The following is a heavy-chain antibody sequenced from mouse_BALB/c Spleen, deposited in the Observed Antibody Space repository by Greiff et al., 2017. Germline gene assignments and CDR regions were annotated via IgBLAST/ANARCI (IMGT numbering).Heavy chain of an antibody. V-gene: IGHV5-17*02. J-gene: IGHJ3*01. CDR3: ARYYRYDEAWFAY. Sequence: EVQGVESGGGLVQPGGSRKLSCAASGFTFSSFGMHWVRQAPEKGLEWVAYISSGSSTIYYADTVKGRFTISRDNPKNTLFLQMTSLRSEDTAMYYCARYYRYDEAWFAYWGQGTLVTVSA. D-gene: IGHD2-14*01. CDR1: GFTFSSFG. CDR2: ISSGSSTI.